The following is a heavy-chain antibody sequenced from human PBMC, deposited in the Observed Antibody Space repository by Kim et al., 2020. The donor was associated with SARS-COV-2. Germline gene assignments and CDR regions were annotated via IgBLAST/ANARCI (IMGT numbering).Heavy chain of an antibody. J-gene: IGHJ4*02. Sequence: SGPTLVKPTQTLTLTCTFSGFSLTTSGVGVGWIRQPPGKALEWLALIYWDDDKRYSPSLKSRLTITKDTSKNQVVLTMTNMDPVDTATYYCEHRQVLVGGNYGFYYWGQGTLVTVSS. V-gene: IGHV2-5*02. CDR3: EHRQVLVGGNYGFYY. CDR1: GFSLTTSGVG. CDR2: IYWDDDK. D-gene: IGHD4-17*01.